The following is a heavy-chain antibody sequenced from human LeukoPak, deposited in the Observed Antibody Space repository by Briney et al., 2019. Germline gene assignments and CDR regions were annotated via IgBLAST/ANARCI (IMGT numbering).Heavy chain of an antibody. CDR1: GFTFSSYG. J-gene: IGHJ4*02. CDR3: ARGGCSSTSCYNYFDY. D-gene: IGHD2-2*02. Sequence: GGSLRLSCAASGFTFSSYGMHWVRQAPGKGLGWVAVIWYDGSNKYYADSLKGRFTISRDNSKNTLYLQMNSLRAEDTAVYYCARGGCSSTSCYNYFDYWGQGTLVTVSS. V-gene: IGHV3-33*01. CDR2: IWYDGSNK.